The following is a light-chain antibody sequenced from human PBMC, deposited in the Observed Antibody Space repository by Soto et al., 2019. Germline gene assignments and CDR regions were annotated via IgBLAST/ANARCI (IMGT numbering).Light chain of an antibody. CDR3: QQYNNWPVT. CDR1: QSVSSY. J-gene: IGKJ3*01. CDR2: DAS. Sequence: EIVLTQSPATLSLSPGERATLSCRASQSVSSYLAWYQQKPGQAPRLLIYDASNRATGIPARFSGSGSGTDFTLTISSLEPEDFAVYYCQQYNNWPVTFGPGTKVDIK. V-gene: IGKV3-11*01.